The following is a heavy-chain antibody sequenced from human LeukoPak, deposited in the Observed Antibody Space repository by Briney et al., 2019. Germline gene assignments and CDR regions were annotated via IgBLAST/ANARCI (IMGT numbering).Heavy chain of an antibody. D-gene: IGHD5-24*01. Sequence: SETLSLTCTVSGGSINSYYWSWIRQPPGKGLEWIGYIYYSGSTNYNPSLKSRVTISVDTSKNQFSLKLSSVTAADTAVYYCARSVRWTNGATDVWGQGTTVTVSS. CDR2: IYYSGST. J-gene: IGHJ6*02. CDR3: ARSVRWTNGATDV. CDR1: GGSINSYY. V-gene: IGHV4-59*08.